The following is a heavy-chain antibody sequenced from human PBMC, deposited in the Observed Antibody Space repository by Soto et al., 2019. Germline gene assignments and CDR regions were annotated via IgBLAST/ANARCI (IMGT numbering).Heavy chain of an antibody. CDR2: ISAYNANT. V-gene: IGHV1-18*01. CDR3: ARDRNPDQVIAVAGFDY. D-gene: IGHD6-19*01. J-gene: IGHJ4*02. CDR1: GYTFTSYG. Sequence: EASVKVSCKASGYTFTSYGISWVRQAPGQGLEWMGWISAYNANTKYAQKVQGRVTMTTDTSTSTAYMELMSLRSDDTAVYYCARDRNPDQVIAVAGFDYWGQGTLVTVSS.